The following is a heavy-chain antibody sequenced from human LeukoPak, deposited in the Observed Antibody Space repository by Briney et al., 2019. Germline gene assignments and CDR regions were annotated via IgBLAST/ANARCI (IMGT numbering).Heavy chain of an antibody. J-gene: IGHJ5*02. V-gene: IGHV1-18*01. CDR1: GYTFTRYG. D-gene: IGHD6-19*01. Sequence: SVKLSCKSSGYTFTRYGISWVRQAPAQAIEWMGWTSTYNGNTNYAQKLQGRVTMTTDTATSTAYMELRSLRSDDTAVYYCARVAGYGSGPNWFDPWGQGTMVTVSS. CDR2: TSTYNGNT. CDR3: ARVAGYGSGPNWFDP.